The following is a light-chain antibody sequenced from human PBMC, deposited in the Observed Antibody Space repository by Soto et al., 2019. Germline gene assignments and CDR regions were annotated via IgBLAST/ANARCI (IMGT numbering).Light chain of an antibody. V-gene: IGKV3-20*01. J-gene: IGKJ1*01. CDR3: QQYGSSPPT. CDR2: GAS. CDR1: QSVGSSY. Sequence: EIVMTQSPAILCVSPWEKEKFYCRASQSVGSSYLAWYQQKPGQAPRLLIYGASSRATGIPDRFSGSGSGTDFTLTISRLEPEDFAVYYCQQYGSSPPTFGQGTKVDI.